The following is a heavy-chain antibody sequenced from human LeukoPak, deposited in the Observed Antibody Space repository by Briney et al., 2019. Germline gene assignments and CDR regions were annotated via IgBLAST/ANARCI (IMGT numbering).Heavy chain of an antibody. CDR3: SKWEAIVLVPAARSPIDY. Sequence: GGSLRLSCAASGFTFSNYGMGWVRQAPGKGLEWVSAISGSGVTTYYADSVKGRFTISRDNSKHTLYLQMNSLRAEDTAVYYCSKWEAIVLVPAARSPIDYWGQGTLVTVSS. J-gene: IGHJ4*02. D-gene: IGHD2-2*01. CDR1: GFTFSNYG. V-gene: IGHV3-23*01. CDR2: ISGSGVTT.